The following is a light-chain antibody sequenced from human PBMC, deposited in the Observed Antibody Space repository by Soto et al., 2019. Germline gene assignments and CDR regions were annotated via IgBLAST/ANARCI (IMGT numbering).Light chain of an antibody. CDR1: QSISTW. CDR2: EAS. CDR3: QQANSFPIS. V-gene: IGKV1-5*03. Sequence: DIQMTQSPSTLSASVGDRVTITCRASQSISTWLAWYQQKSGKAPKLLIYEASTLGSGVPSRFSGSGSGTEFTLTISSLQPDDFATYYCQQANSFPISFGQGTRLENK. J-gene: IGKJ5*01.